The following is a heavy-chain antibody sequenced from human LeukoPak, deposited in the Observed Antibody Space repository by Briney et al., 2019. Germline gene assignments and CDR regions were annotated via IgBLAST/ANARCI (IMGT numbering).Heavy chain of an antibody. V-gene: IGHV3-66*01. Sequence: GGSLRFSCAASGFTVSSNYMSWVRQAPGKGLEWVSVIYSGGSTYYADSVKGRFTISRDNSKNTLYLQMNSLRAEDTAVYYCARGGDTAIDYWGQGTLVTVSS. CDR3: ARGGDTAIDY. CDR1: GFTVSSNY. CDR2: IYSGGST. D-gene: IGHD5-18*01. J-gene: IGHJ4*02.